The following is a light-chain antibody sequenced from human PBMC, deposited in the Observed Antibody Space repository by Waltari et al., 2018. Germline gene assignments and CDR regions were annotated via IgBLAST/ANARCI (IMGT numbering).Light chain of an antibody. CDR1: QTITGSW. CDR2: GAS. Sequence: EIVLTHSPGTLPVSPGEKVTVPCRASQTITGSWLTWYQQKPGKAPSLLIYGASNRAPGIPYRFSGSGSGTDFTLTISRLEPEDSAVYYCQQYDGSVVTFGGGTKVEIK. V-gene: IGKV3-20*01. CDR3: QQYDGSVVT. J-gene: IGKJ4*01.